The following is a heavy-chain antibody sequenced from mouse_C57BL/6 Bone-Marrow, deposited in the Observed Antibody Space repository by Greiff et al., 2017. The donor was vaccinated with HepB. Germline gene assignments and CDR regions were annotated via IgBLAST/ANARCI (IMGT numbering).Heavy chain of an antibody. CDR1: GYTFTDYE. CDR3: TRRDLLWDY. Sequence: QVQLQQSGAELVRPGASVTLSCKPSGYTFTDYEMHWVKQTPVHGLEWIGAIDPETGGTAYNQKFKGKAILTADKSSSTAYMELRSLTSEDSAVYYCTRRDLLWDYWGQGTTLTVSS. J-gene: IGHJ2*01. CDR2: IDPETGGT. V-gene: IGHV1-15*01. D-gene: IGHD2-1*01.